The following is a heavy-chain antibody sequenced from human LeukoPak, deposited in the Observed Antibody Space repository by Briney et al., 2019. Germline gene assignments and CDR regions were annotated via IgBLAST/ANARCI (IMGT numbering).Heavy chain of an antibody. J-gene: IGHJ4*02. Sequence: GGSLRLSCAASGFTFSSYWMSWVRQAPGKGLEWVANIKQDGSEKYYVDSVKGRFTISRDNSKNTLYLQMNSLRAEDTAVYYCARDPDYGDYDRWKYFDYWGQGTLVTVSS. CDR2: IKQDGSEK. CDR1: GFTFSSYW. D-gene: IGHD4-17*01. V-gene: IGHV3-7*01. CDR3: ARDPDYGDYDRWKYFDY.